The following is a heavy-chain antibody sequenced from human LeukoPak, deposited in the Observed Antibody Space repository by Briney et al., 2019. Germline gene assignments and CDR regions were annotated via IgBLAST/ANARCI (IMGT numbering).Heavy chain of an antibody. V-gene: IGHV1-18*01. Sequence: ASVKVSFKASGYTFTSYGISWVRQAPGQGLEWMGWISAYNGNTNYAQKLQGRVTMTTDTSTSTAYMELRSLRSDDTAVYYCARGSYCSSTSCPTGYYYYGMDVWGQGTTATVSS. J-gene: IGHJ6*02. CDR1: GYTFTSYG. D-gene: IGHD2-2*01. CDR2: ISAYNGNT. CDR3: ARGSYCSSTSCPTGYYYYGMDV.